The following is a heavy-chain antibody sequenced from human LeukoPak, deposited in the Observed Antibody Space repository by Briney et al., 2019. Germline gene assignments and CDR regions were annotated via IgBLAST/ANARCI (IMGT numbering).Heavy chain of an antibody. CDR3: AKDRNAVTTRIPDY. CDR2: IPYDGSNK. D-gene: IGHD4-17*01. V-gene: IGHV3-30*18. J-gene: IGHJ4*02. CDR1: GFTFSSYG. Sequence: PGRSLRLSCAASGFTFSSYGMHWVRRAPGKGLEWVAVIPYDGSNKYYADSVKGRFTISRDNSKNTLYLQMNGLRAEDTAVYYCAKDRNAVTTRIPDYWGQGTLVTVSS.